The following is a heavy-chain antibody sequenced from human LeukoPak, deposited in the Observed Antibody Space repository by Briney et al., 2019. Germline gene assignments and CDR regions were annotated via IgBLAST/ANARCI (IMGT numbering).Heavy chain of an antibody. CDR2: TSYDGDNK. CDR3: AKASSLRPKHYFDY. Sequence: GGSLRLSCAASGFSFSSYAMHWVRQAPGKGLAWVAVTSYDGDNKYYAASVKGRFTISRDNSKNTLYLQMNSLRAEDTAVYYCAKASSLRPKHYFDYWGQGTLVTVSS. J-gene: IGHJ4*02. V-gene: IGHV3-30-3*01. D-gene: IGHD3-16*01. CDR1: GFSFSSYA.